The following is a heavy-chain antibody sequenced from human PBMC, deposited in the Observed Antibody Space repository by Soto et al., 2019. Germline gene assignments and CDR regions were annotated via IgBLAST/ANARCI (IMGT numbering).Heavy chain of an antibody. D-gene: IGHD6-19*01. CDR1: GGSISSFY. J-gene: IGHJ5*02. CDR3: ARGVADSVFHPWPSWSDL. V-gene: IGHV4-4*07. Sequence: SETLSLTCNVSGGSISSFYWTWIRQPAGGRLEWIGRVYDSGSSNYNPSLKTRITMSLHRSRSQFSLSLYSVTAADTAVYYCARGVADSVFHPWPSWSDLWGPGILRTVST. CDR2: VYDSGSS.